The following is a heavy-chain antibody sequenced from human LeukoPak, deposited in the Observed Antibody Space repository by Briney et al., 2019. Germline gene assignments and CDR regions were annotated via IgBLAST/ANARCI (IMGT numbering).Heavy chain of an antibody. J-gene: IGHJ6*03. CDR1: GFTSSSYS. CDR3: ARDGAAAGNYNYYYYMDV. D-gene: IGHD6-13*01. Sequence: GGSLRLSCAASGFTSSSYSMNWVRQAPGKGLGWVSYISSSSSTIHYADSVKGRFTISRDNAKNSLNLQMNSLRAEDMAVYYCARDGAAAGNYNYYYYMDVWGKGTTVTVSS. V-gene: IGHV3-48*01. CDR2: ISSSSSTI.